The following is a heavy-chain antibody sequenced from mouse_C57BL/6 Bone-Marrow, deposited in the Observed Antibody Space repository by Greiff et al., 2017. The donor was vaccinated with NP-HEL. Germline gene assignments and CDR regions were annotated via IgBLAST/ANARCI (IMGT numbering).Heavy chain of an antibody. CDR3: ARDEGKDCDMDY. Sequence: EVQGVESGGGLVKPGGSLKLSCAASGFTFSSYAMSWVRQTPEKRLEWVATISDGGSYTYYPDNVKGRFTLSRDNAKNNLYLQMSRLKSEDTAMYYCARDEGKDCDMDYWGQGTTVTVSS. CDR1: GFTFSSYA. CDR2: ISDGGSYT. D-gene: IGHD2-13*01. J-gene: IGHJ4*01. V-gene: IGHV5-4*01.